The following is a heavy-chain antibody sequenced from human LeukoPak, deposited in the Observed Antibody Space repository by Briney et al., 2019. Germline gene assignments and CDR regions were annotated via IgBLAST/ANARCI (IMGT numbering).Heavy chain of an antibody. D-gene: IGHD5-12*01. Sequence: GGSLRLSCAASGLTLSPYNTHCVRQAPGKGLEWVSSITTRSTYYADSVKGRFTISRDNAMNSLYLQMNSLRAEDTAVYYCARERVTTTAFDIWGQGTWSPSLQ. CDR3: ARERVTTTAFDI. J-gene: IGHJ3*02. CDR2: ITTRSTY. V-gene: IGHV3-69-1*02. CDR1: GLTLSPYN.